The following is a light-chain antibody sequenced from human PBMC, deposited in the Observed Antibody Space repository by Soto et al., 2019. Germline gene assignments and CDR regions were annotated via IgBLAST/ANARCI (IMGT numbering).Light chain of an antibody. CDR3: QQYMSSVT. CDR1: QSVDTTF. V-gene: IGKV3-20*01. J-gene: IGKJ1*01. Sequence: EIVLTQSPGSLSLSPGQRATLSCRASQSVDTTFFAWYQKKPGQAPRLLIQGASKRATGIPDRFSGSGSGTDFTLISSRLEPEYVAVSYGQQYMSSVTFGQGTKVEIK. CDR2: GAS.